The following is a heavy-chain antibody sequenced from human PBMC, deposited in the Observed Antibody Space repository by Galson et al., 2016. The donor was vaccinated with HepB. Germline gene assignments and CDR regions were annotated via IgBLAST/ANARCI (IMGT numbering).Heavy chain of an antibody. Sequence: PALVKPTQTLTLTCTFSGFSLRNNGEGVGWIRQPPGKALEWLAIIFWDDYKRYSPSLKSRLAIMKDTSRNLVVLTMTNVDPVDTATDYCVHRVQRGSYFPDWVQGTLVTVSA. D-gene: IGHD1-26*01. CDR1: GFSLRNNGEG. J-gene: IGHJ4*02. V-gene: IGHV2-5*02. CDR2: IFWDDYK. CDR3: VHRVQRGSYFPD.